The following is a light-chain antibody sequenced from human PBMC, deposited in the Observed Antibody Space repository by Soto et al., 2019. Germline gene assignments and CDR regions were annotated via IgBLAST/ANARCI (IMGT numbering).Light chain of an antibody. V-gene: IGKV1-5*01. Sequence: DIQMTQSPATLSASVGDRVTITCRASQSISSWLAGYQQKPGKVPKLLLDDASTLESGVPERFSGSGSGTEFNLTISRLQPEDFATYYCQQYNTYPWTFGQGTKVEIK. CDR3: QQYNTYPWT. CDR2: DAS. J-gene: IGKJ1*01. CDR1: QSISSW.